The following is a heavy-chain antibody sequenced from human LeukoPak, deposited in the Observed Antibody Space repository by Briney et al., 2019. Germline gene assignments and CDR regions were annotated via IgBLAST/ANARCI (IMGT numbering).Heavy chain of an antibody. J-gene: IGHJ4*02. CDR2: INHSGST. Sequence: SETLSLTCAVYGGSFSGYYWSWIRQPPGKGLEWIGEINHSGSTNYNPSLKSRVTISVDTSKNQFSLKLSSVTAADTAVYYCARGGNYYDSSGYYRYYFDYWGQGTLVTVSS. CDR1: GGSFSGYY. CDR3: ARGGNYYDSSGYYRYYFDY. D-gene: IGHD3-22*01. V-gene: IGHV4-34*01.